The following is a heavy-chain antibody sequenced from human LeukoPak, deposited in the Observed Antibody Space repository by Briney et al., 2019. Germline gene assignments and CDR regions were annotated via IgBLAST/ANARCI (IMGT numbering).Heavy chain of an antibody. J-gene: IGHJ4*02. Sequence: GGSLRLSCAASGFTFSSYGMHWVRQAPGKGLEWVAFIRYDGSNKYYADSVKGRFTISRDNSKNTLYLQMNSLRTEDTAVYYCAKDRRGSYYFDYWGQGTLVTVSS. CDR3: AKDRRGSYYFDY. V-gene: IGHV3-30*02. D-gene: IGHD1-26*01. CDR2: IRYDGSNK. CDR1: GFTFSSYG.